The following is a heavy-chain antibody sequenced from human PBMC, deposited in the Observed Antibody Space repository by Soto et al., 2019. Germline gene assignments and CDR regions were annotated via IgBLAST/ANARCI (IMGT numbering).Heavy chain of an antibody. CDR2: ISYDGSNK. D-gene: IGHD6-6*01. CDR3: AKAPPPYTYSSSSAFPFSSFLPPVDY. J-gene: IGHJ4*02. V-gene: IGHV3-30*18. CDR1: GFTFSSYG. Sequence: GGSLRLSCAASGFTFSSYGMHWVRQAPGKGLEWVAVISYDGSNKYYADSVKGRFTISRDNSKNTLYLQMNSLRAEDTAVYYCAKAPPPYTYSSSSAFPFSSFLPPVDYWGQGTLVTVSS.